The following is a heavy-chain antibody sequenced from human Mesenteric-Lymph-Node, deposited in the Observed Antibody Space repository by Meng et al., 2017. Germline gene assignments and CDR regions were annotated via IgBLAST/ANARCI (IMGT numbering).Heavy chain of an antibody. CDR1: GFTLSNYE. CDR3: ARALLSVAGDC. D-gene: IGHD6-19*01. CDR2: IGTSGIT. V-gene: IGHV3-48*03. J-gene: IGHJ4*02. Sequence: GESLKISCAASGFTLSNYEMNWVRQAPGKGLEWVSYIGTSGITYYADSVMGRFTISRDNAKNSLYLQMNSLRAEDTAVYYCARALLSVAGDCWGQGTLVTVSS.